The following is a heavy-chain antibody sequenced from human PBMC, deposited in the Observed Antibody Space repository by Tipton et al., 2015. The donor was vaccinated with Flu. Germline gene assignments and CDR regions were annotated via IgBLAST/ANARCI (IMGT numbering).Heavy chain of an antibody. Sequence: SLRLSCAASGFNFSSYGMHWVRQAPGKGLEWVAVIWHDGSKQYYGDSVKGRFTISRDNSMDTLYLRMHSLRAEDTAIYYCVRFAGGSWGQGTLVTVSS. CDR1: GFNFSSYG. CDR3: VRFAGGS. V-gene: IGHV3-33*01. J-gene: IGHJ5*02. D-gene: IGHD3-16*01. CDR2: IWHDGSKQ.